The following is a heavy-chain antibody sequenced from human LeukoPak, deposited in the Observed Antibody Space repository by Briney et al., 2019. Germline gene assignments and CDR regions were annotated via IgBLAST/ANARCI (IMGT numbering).Heavy chain of an antibody. CDR3: ARDRTTYFDWFKTPYYYYGMDV. D-gene: IGHD3-9*01. CDR2: ISYDGSNK. J-gene: IGHJ6*02. V-gene: IGHV3-30*04. Sequence: GRSLRLSCAASGFTFSSYAMHWVRQAPGKGLEWVAVISYDGSNKYYADSVKGRFTISRDNSKNTLYLQMNSLRAEDTAVYYCARDRTTYFDWFKTPYYYYGMDVWGQGTTVTVSS. CDR1: GFTFSSYA.